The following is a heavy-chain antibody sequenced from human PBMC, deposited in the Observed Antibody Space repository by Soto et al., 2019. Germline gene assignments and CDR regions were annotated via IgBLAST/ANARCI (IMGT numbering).Heavy chain of an antibody. CDR3: ARDTAAAGIFDY. Sequence: ASVKVSCKASGGTFSSYTISWVRQAPGQGLEWMGWISANNGNTNYAQKLQGRVTMTTDTSTSTAYMELRSLRSDDTAVYYCARDTAAAGIFDYWGQGTLVTVSS. D-gene: IGHD6-13*01. CDR2: ISANNGNT. CDR1: GGTFSSYT. J-gene: IGHJ4*02. V-gene: IGHV1-18*01.